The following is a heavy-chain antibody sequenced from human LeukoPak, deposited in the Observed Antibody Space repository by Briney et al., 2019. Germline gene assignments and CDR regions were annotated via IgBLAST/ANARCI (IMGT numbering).Heavy chain of an antibody. CDR3: ARDGEPHYFDY. CDR1: GFTFDDHG. V-gene: IGHV3-20*04. D-gene: IGHD1-14*01. J-gene: IGHJ4*02. CDR2: INWNDVTT. Sequence: GGSLRLSCAASGFTFDDHGMSWVRQAPGKGLEWVSSINWNDVTTSYADSVKGRFTISRDNAKNSLYLQMNSLRAEDTAVYYCARDGEPHYFDYWGQGTLVTVSS.